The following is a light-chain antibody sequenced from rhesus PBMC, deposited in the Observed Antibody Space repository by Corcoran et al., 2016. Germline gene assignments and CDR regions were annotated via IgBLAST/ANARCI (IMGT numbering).Light chain of an antibody. V-gene: IGKV1S15*01. CDR1: QGIINN. J-gene: IGKJ3*01. CDR2: FAS. CDR3: QHGYGTPFT. Sequence: DIQMTQSPSSLSASVGDTVTITCRASQGIINNLAWYQQKPGKVPKVLIYFASTLQSGVPSRFSGTGSGTVFTLTISSLQPEDFATYYCQHGYGTPFTFGPGTKLDIK.